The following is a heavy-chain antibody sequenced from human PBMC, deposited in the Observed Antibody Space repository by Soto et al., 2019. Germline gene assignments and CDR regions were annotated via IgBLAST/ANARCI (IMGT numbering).Heavy chain of an antibody. CDR3: DRDPEIVLVPAANYFDY. V-gene: IGHV1-46*03. D-gene: IGHD2-2*01. CDR2: INPSGGST. J-gene: IGHJ4*02. Sequence: ASVKVSCKASGYTFTSFYMHWVRQAPGQGLEWMGMINPSGGSTTYAQKFQGRVTMTRDTSTSTVSMELSSLKSEDTAVYYCDRDPEIVLVPAANYFDYWGQGTLVTVSS. CDR1: GYTFTSFY.